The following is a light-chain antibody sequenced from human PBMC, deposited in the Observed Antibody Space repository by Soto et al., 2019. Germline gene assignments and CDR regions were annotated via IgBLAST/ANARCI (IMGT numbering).Light chain of an antibody. CDR1: QGVGNW. J-gene: IGKJ3*01. V-gene: IGKV1D-12*01. CDR3: QQANSFPVT. CDR2: DVS. Sequence: DIQMTQSPSSVSASVGVRVAITCRASQGVGNWLAWYQQKPGKAPNLLIYDVSKLQSGVPSRFSGGGSGTNFTLTISSLQPEDFATYYCQQANSFPVTFGPGTRLDV.